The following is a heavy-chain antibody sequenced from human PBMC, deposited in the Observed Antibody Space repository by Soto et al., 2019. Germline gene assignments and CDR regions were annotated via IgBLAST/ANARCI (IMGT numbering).Heavy chain of an antibody. CDR1: GYTFTSYG. CDR3: ARDSRQWLVTELDY. D-gene: IGHD6-19*01. V-gene: IGHV1-18*01. Sequence: EASVKVSCKASGYTFTSYGISWVRQAPGQGLEWMGWISAYNGNTNYAQKLQGRVTMTTDTSTSTAYMELRSLRSDDTAVYYCARDSRQWLVTELDYWGQGTLVTVSS. CDR2: ISAYNGNT. J-gene: IGHJ4*02.